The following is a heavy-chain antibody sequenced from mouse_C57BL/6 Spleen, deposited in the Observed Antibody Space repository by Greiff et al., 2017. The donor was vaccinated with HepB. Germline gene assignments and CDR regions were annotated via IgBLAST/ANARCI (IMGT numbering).Heavy chain of an antibody. CDR3: ARSGGLWRAMDY. V-gene: IGHV8-12*01. Sequence: QVTLKESGPGILQSSQTLSLTCSFSGFSLSTSGMGVSWIRQPSGKGLEWLAHIYWDDDKRYNPSLKSRLTISKDTSRNQVFLKITSVDTADTATYYCARSGGLWRAMDYWGQGTSVTVSS. CDR2: IYWDDDK. CDR1: GFSLSTSGMG. J-gene: IGHJ4*01. D-gene: IGHD1-1*02.